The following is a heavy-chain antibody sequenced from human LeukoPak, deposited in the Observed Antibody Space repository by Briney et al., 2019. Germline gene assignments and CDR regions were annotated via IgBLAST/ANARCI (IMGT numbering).Heavy chain of an antibody. Sequence: PGGSLRLSCAASGFTVSSHDMHWVRQTTGRGLEWVSVIGTNADTHYPGSVKGRFTISRENAKNSLYLQMTSPRAGDTAAYYCARGSGWGMDVWGQGTTVTVSS. V-gene: IGHV3-13*04. J-gene: IGHJ6*02. D-gene: IGHD3-10*01. CDR3: ARGSGWGMDV. CDR1: GFTVSSHD. CDR2: IGTNADT.